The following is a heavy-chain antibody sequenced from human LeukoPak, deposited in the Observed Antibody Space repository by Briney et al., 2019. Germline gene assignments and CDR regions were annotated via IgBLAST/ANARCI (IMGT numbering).Heavy chain of an antibody. V-gene: IGHV4-4*07. CDR1: GGSINSYY. D-gene: IGHD3-3*01. J-gene: IGHJ4*02. Sequence: SETLSLTCTASGGSINSYYWSWIRQPAGKGLEWIGRIYRSGSTNYNPSLKSRVTMSVDTSKNQFSLKLNSVTAADTAVYYCARAHIITMHFDYWGQGTLVTVSS. CDR3: ARAHIITMHFDY. CDR2: IYRSGST.